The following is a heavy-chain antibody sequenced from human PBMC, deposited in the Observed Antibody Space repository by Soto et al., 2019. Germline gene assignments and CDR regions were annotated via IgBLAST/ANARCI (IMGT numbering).Heavy chain of an antibody. CDR3: ARGVTIFGVVIKSGYNWFDP. J-gene: IGHJ5*02. D-gene: IGHD3-3*01. Sequence: SETLSLTCTVSGGSISSYYWSWIRQPPGKGLEWIGYIYYSGSTNYNPSLKSRVTISVDTSKNQFSLKLSSVTAADTAVYYCARGVTIFGVVIKSGYNWFDPWGQGTLVTVSS. CDR2: IYYSGST. V-gene: IGHV4-59*01. CDR1: GGSISSYY.